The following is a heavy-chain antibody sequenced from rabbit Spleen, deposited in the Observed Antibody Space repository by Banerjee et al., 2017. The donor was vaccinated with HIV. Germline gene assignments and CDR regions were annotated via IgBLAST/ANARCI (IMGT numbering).Heavy chain of an antibody. Sequence: QSLEESGGDLVKPEGSLTLTCTASGFSFSSSYYMCWVRQAPGKGLEWIACIYTRSTDDTYYASWAKGRFTISKTSSTTVTLQMTSLTAADTATYFCARDTGSSFSSYGMDLWGQGTLAPS. V-gene: IGHV1S40*01. D-gene: IGHD8-1*01. J-gene: IGHJ6*01. CDR2: IYTRSTDDT. CDR3: ARDTGSSFSSYGMDL. CDR1: GFSFSSSYY.